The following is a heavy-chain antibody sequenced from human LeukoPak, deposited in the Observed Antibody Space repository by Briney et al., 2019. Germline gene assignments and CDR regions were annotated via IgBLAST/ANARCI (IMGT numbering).Heavy chain of an antibody. V-gene: IGHV4-34*01. CDR2: INYSGST. D-gene: IGHD6-13*01. Sequence: SETLSLTCAVYGGSFSGYYWSWIRQPPGKGLEWIGEINYSGSTNYNPSLKSRVTISVDTSKNQSSLKLSSVTAADTAAYYCARQLVRNPHLDYWGQGTLVTVSS. J-gene: IGHJ4*02. CDR3: ARQLVRNPHLDY. CDR1: GGSFSGYY.